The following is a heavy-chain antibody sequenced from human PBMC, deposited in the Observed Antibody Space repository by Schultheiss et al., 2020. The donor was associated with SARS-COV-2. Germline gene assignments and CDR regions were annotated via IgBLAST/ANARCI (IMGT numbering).Heavy chain of an antibody. CDR3: ARDLMSSSWYETYYGMDV. V-gene: IGHV3-30*04. J-gene: IGHJ6*02. D-gene: IGHD6-13*01. CDR1: GFTFSSYA. Sequence: GGSLRLSCAASGFTFSSYAMHWVRQAPGKGLEWVAVIWYDGSNKYYADSVKGRITISRDNLKNTVYLQMNSLRGDDTALYFCARDLMSSSWYETYYGMDVWGQGTTVTVSS. CDR2: IWYDGSNK.